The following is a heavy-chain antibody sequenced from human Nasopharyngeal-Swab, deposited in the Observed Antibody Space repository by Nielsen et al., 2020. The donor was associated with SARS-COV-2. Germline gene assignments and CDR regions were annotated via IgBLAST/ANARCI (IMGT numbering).Heavy chain of an antibody. D-gene: IGHD6-13*01. J-gene: IGHJ5*02. Sequence: WIRQPPGKGLEWVSAISGSGGSTYYADSVKGRFTISRDNSKNTLYLQMNSLRAEDTAVYYCAKDRRRSSSWYGNWFDPWGQGTLVTVSS. CDR3: AKDRRRSSSWYGNWFDP. CDR2: ISGSGGST. V-gene: IGHV3-23*01.